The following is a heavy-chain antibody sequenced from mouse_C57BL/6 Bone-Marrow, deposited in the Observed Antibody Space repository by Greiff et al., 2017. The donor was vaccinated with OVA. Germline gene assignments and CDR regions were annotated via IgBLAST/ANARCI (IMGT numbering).Heavy chain of an antibody. CDR3: ARGLRRNFDD. J-gene: IGHJ2*01. V-gene: IGHV1-22*01. D-gene: IGHD2-4*01. CDR1: GYTFTDYN. CDR2: INPNNGGT. Sequence: EVQLQQSGPELVKPGASVKMSCKASGYTFTDYNMHWVKQSHGKSLEWIGYINPNNGGTSYNQKFKGKATLTVNKSFSTAYMGLRSLTSEDSAVYYCARGLRRNFDDWGQGTTLTVSS.